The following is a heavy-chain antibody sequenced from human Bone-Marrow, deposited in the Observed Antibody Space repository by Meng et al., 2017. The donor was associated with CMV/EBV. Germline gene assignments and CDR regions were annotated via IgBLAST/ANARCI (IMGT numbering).Heavy chain of an antibody. CDR2: ISYDGSNK. Sequence: GESLKISCAASGFTFSSYAMHWVRQAPDKGLEWVAVISYDGSNKYYADSMKGRFTISRDNSKNTLYLQMNSLRAEDTAVYYCARDSYYYGSGEGYYYYYGMDVWGQGTTVTGSS. CDR1: GFTFSSYA. D-gene: IGHD3-10*01. CDR3: ARDSYYYGSGEGYYYYYGMDV. J-gene: IGHJ6*02. V-gene: IGHV3-30*04.